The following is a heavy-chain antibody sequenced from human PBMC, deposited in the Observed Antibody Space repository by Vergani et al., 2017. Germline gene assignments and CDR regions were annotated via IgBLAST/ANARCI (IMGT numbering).Heavy chain of an antibody. CDR2: IGTAGDT. D-gene: IGHD3-10*01. V-gene: IGHV3-13*01. CDR1: GFTFSSYD. CDR3: ARDRESGAFDI. J-gene: IGHJ3*02. Sequence: VQLVESGGGLVKPGGSLRLSCVASGFTFSSYDMHWVRQATGKGLEWVSAIGTAGDTYYPGSVKGRFTISRENAKNSLYLQMNSLRAGDTAVYYCARDRESGAFDIWGQGTMVTVSS.